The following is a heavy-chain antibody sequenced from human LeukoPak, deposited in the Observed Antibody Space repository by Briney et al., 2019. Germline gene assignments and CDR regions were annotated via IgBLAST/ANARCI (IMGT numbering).Heavy chain of an antibody. CDR3: ARDRNYDSSGYFCPYFDY. Sequence: GGSLRLSCAASGFTFSTYWMSWVRQAPGQGLEWVANIKQDGSEKFYVDSVKGRFTISRDNTKNSLYLQMNSLRAEDTAVYYCARDRNYDSSGYFCPYFDYWGQGNLVTVSS. J-gene: IGHJ4*02. D-gene: IGHD3-22*01. CDR1: GFTFSTYW. CDR2: IKQDGSEK. V-gene: IGHV3-7*05.